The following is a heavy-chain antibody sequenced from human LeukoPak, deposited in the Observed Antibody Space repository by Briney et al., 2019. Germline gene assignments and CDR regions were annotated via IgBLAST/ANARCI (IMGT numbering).Heavy chain of an antibody. V-gene: IGHV1-18*01. J-gene: IGHJ4*02. CDR3: ARDLPYYYDSSGYYPRLDY. D-gene: IGHD3-22*01. CDR2: IGAYNGNT. Sequence: ASVKVSCKASGYTFTSYGISWVRQAPGQGLEWMGWIGAYNGNTNYAQKLQGRVTMTTDTSTSTAYMELRSLRSDDTAVYYCARDLPYYYDSSGYYPRLDYWGQGTLVTVSS. CDR1: GYTFTSYG.